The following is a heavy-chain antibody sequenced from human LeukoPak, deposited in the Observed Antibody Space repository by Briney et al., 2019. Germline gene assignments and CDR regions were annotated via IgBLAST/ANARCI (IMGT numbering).Heavy chain of an antibody. Sequence: GGSLRLSCAASGFTFSSYAMSWVRQAPGKGLEWVSAISGSGGSTYYADSVKGQFTISRDNSKNTLYLQMNSLRAEDTAVYYCARTATQLRYFDWLPESWFDPWGQGTLVTVSS. J-gene: IGHJ5*02. V-gene: IGHV3-23*01. CDR3: ARTATQLRYFDWLPESWFDP. D-gene: IGHD3-9*01. CDR2: ISGSGGST. CDR1: GFTFSSYA.